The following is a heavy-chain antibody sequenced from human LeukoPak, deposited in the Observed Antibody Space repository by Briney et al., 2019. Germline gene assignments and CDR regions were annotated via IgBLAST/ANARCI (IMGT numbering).Heavy chain of an antibody. Sequence: SETLSLTCTASGYSISSGYYWGWIRQPPGKGLEWIGSIYHSGSTYYNPSLKSRVTISVDTSKNQFSLKLSSVTAADTAVYYCARGNIAARRLGGKYNWFDPWGQGTLVTVSS. CDR1: GYSISSGYY. J-gene: IGHJ5*02. CDR3: ARGNIAARRLGGKYNWFDP. CDR2: IYHSGST. V-gene: IGHV4-38-2*02. D-gene: IGHD6-6*01.